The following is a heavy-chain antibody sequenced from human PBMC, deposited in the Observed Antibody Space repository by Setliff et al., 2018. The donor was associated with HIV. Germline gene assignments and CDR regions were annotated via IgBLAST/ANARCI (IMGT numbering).Heavy chain of an antibody. J-gene: IGHJ4*02. CDR3: ARGRRSSGWYVYH. V-gene: IGHV4-61*09. D-gene: IGHD6-19*01. CDR1: GGSISSGSYY. Sequence: SETLSLTCTVSGGSISSGSYYWSWIRQPAGKGLEWIGHIYTSGSTNYNPSLKSRVTISVDTSTNQFSLKLSSVTAADTAVYYCARGRRSSGWYVYHWGQGTLVTAPQ. CDR2: IYTSGST.